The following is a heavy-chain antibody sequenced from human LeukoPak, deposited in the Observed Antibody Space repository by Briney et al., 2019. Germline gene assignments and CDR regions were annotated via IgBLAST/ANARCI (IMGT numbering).Heavy chain of an antibody. CDR1: GGSISSGGYY. CDR3: ARAQREMATIFDY. D-gene: IGHD5-24*01. CDR2: IYYSGST. Sequence: SETLCLTCTVSGGSISSGGYYWSWLRQHPGKGLEWIGYIYYSGSTYYNPSLKSRVTISVDTSKNQLSLKLSSVTAADTAVYYCARAQREMATIFDYWGQGTLVTVSS. J-gene: IGHJ4*02. V-gene: IGHV4-31*03.